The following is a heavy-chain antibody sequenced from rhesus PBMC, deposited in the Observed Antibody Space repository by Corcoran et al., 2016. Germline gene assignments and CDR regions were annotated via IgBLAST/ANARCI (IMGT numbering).Heavy chain of an antibody. CDR2: IYGSGSST. J-gene: IGHJ4*01. CDR3: ARGNSGSWNVFGY. V-gene: IGHV4-169*01. CDR1: GGSISSSY. D-gene: IGHD6-25*01. Sequence: QLQLQESGPGLVKPSETLSVTCAVSGGSISSSYWSWIRPAPGKGLEWIGYIYGSGSSTNYNPSLKSRVTLSGDTFKNQLSLKLSAVTTADTAVYYCARGNSGSWNVFGYWGQGVLVTVSS.